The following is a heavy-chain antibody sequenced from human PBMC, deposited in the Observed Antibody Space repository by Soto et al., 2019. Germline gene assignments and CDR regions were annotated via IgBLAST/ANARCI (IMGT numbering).Heavy chain of an antibody. J-gene: IGHJ4*02. D-gene: IGHD6-19*01. Sequence: EVQLLESGGGLVQPGGSLRLSCAASGFTFSSSAMSWVRQAPGKGLEWVSTLSGSGGSTYYADSVKGRFTISRDISKNTLYLQMNSLRAEDTAVYDGAKDRRGWYTFDYWGQGTPVTVSA. V-gene: IGHV3-23*01. CDR3: AKDRRGWYTFDY. CDR2: LSGSGGST. CDR1: GFTFSSSA.